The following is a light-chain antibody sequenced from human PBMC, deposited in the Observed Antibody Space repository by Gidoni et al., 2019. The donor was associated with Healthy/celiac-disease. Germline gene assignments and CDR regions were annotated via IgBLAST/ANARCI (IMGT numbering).Light chain of an antibody. J-gene: IGKJ4*01. CDR3: QQYGSTSLT. V-gene: IGKV3-20*01. Sequence: EIVLTHSPGTLSLSPGERATLSCRASPSVSSSYLAGYQQKPGQAPRPLIYGGSRRATGIPDRFSGSGSGTDFTLTISRLEPEDFAVYYCQQYGSTSLTFGGGTKVEIK. CDR2: GGS. CDR1: PSVSSSY.